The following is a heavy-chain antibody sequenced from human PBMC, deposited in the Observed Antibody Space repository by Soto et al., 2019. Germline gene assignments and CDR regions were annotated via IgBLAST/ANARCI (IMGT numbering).Heavy chain of an antibody. Sequence: VGSLRLSCGSSVFTFSVYAMTCVRQSPGKGLEWVLTISGSSGSTYFADSVKGRFTMSRDNSNNTLYLQMNRLRAEDTAVYFCVRRNGITVAGTRHFEYLGPGTQVNVSS. CDR2: ISGSSGST. CDR1: VFTFSVYA. J-gene: IGHJ4*02. D-gene: IGHD6-19*01. CDR3: VRRNGITVAGTRHFEY. V-gene: IGHV3-23*01.